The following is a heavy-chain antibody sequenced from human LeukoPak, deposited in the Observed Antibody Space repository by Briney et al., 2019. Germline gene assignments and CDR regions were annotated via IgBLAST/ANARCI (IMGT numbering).Heavy chain of an antibody. V-gene: IGHV3-23*01. Sequence: GGSLRLSCAASGFTFSSYSMNWVRQAPGKGLEWVSAISGSGGSTYYADSVKGRFTISRDNSKNTLYLQMNSLRAEDTAVYYCAKEGYDSSGYYYSPWGQGTLVTVSS. CDR2: ISGSGGST. J-gene: IGHJ5*02. CDR1: GFTFSSYS. D-gene: IGHD3-22*01. CDR3: AKEGYDSSGYYYSP.